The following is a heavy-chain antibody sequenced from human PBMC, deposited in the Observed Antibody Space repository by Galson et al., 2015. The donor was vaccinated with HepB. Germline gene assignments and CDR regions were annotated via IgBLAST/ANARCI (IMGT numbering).Heavy chain of an antibody. CDR2: INSGDNRT. J-gene: IGHJ4*02. Sequence: LRLSCAGSGFTFRNYAMTWLRQPPGKGLEWVSSINSGDNRTFYADSVKGRFAISRDNSKNTLYLQMNNLRVDDTALYFCANSVTTGWTYFDYWGQGSLVTVSS. CDR3: ANSVTTGWTYFDY. CDR1: GFTFRNYA. V-gene: IGHV3-23*01. D-gene: IGHD4-17*01.